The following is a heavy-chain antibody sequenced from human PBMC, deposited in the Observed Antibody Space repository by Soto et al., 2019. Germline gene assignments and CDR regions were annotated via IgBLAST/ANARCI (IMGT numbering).Heavy chain of an antibody. D-gene: IGHD3-3*01. CDR2: IYYSGST. V-gene: IGHV4-59*08. CDR1: GGSISSYY. J-gene: IGHJ4*02. Sequence: SETLSLTCTVSGGSISSYYWSWIRQPPGKGLEWIGYIYYSGSTNYNPSLKSQVTISVDTSKNQFSLKLSSVTAADTAVYYCARHVGQKYYDFWSGYPSFDYWGQGTLVTVSS. CDR3: ARHVGQKYYDFWSGYPSFDY.